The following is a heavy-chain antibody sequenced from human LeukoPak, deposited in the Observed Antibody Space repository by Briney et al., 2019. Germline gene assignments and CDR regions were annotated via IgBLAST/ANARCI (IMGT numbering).Heavy chain of an antibody. CDR3: ARGEWSGLKDGFNI. Sequence: PSETLSLTCSVSGGSISSYYRSWIRQTPRKGLEWIGYIYYSGSSDYNPSLKSRATISVDTSKNQFSLKLSSLTAADTAVYYCARGEWSGLKDGFNIWGSGTMVTVSS. D-gene: IGHD3-3*01. CDR1: GGSISSYY. V-gene: IGHV4-59*01. J-gene: IGHJ3*02. CDR2: IYYSGSS.